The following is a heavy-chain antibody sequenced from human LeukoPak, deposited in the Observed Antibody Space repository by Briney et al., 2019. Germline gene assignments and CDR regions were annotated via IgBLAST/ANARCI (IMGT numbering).Heavy chain of an antibody. D-gene: IGHD2-2*01. CDR3: ARVRYCSSTSCYDRNGAFDI. CDR2: ISSSSSYI. J-gene: IGHJ3*02. V-gene: IGHV3-21*01. CDR1: GFTFSSYS. Sequence: TGGSLRLSCAASGFTFSSYSMNWVRQAPGKGLEWVSSISSSSSYIYYADSVKGRFTISRVNAKNSLYLQMNSLRAEDTAVYYCARVRYCSSTSCYDRNGAFDIWGQGTMVTVSS.